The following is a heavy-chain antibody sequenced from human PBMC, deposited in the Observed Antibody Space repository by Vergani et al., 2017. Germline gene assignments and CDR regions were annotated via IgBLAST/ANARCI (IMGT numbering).Heavy chain of an antibody. J-gene: IGHJ5*02. CDR2: IYYSGST. D-gene: IGHD6-6*01. V-gene: IGHV4-59*11. CDR3: ARDLARSRFDP. Sequence: QVQLQESGPGLVKPSETLSLTCTVSGGSISSHYWSWIRQPPGKGLEWIGYIYYSGSTNYNPSLKSRVTISVDTSKNQFSLRLSSVTSADTAVYYCARDLARSRFDPWGQGTLVTVSS. CDR1: GGSISSHY.